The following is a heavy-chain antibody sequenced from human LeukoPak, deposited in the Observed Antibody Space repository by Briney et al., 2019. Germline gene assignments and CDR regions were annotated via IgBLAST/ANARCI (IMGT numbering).Heavy chain of an antibody. CDR2: IYSDGNT. Sequence: GGSLRLTCAASGFTVSSNYMSWVRQAPGKGLEWVSVIYSDGNTYYADSVKGRFTISRDNSKNTLYLQMNSLRAEDTAVYYCARDFSGRGDAFDIWGQGTMVTVSS. J-gene: IGHJ3*02. V-gene: IGHV3-53*01. CDR3: ARDFSGRGDAFDI. CDR1: GFTVSSNY. D-gene: IGHD1-26*01.